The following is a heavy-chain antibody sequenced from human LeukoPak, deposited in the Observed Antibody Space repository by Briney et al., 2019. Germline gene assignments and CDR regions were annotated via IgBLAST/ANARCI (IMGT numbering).Heavy chain of an antibody. J-gene: IGHJ4*02. CDR1: GGSISSYY. CDR2: IYYSGST. CDR3: ARDSGAAGTDY. D-gene: IGHD6-13*01. Sequence: SETLSLTRTVSGGSISSYYWSWIRQPPGKGLEWIGYIYYSGSTNYNPSLKSRVTISVDTSKNQFSLKLSSLTAADTAVYYCARDSGAAGTDYWGQGTLVTVSS. V-gene: IGHV4-59*01.